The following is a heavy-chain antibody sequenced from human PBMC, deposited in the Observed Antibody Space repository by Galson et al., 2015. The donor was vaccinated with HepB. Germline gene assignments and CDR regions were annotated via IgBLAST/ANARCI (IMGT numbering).Heavy chain of an antibody. Sequence: SLRLSCAASGFTFSNYWMAWVRQVPGVGLEWLADISNDGSAKKYVDSVRGRFTISRDNAKNSLYLQMDSLRVEATGIYYCAKDRGWRSCDCWGQGTLVPVSS. CDR1: GFTFSNYW. CDR2: ISNDGSAK. D-gene: IGHD3-10*01. CDR3: AKDRGWRSCDC. J-gene: IGHJ4*02. V-gene: IGHV3-7*01.